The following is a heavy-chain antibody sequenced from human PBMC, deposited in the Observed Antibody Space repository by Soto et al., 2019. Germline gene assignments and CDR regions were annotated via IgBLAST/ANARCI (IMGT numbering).Heavy chain of an antibody. CDR2: IFSNDEK. D-gene: IGHD3-10*01. CDR3: ARILYYYGSGSPGNWFDP. V-gene: IGHV2-26*01. J-gene: IGHJ5*02. Sequence: SGPTLVNPTETLTLTCTVSGFSLSNARMGVSWIRQPPGKALEWLAHIFSNDEKSYSTSLKSRLTISKDTSKSQVVLTMTNMEPVDTATYYCARILYYYGSGSPGNWFDPWGQGTLVTVSS. CDR1: GFSLSNARMG.